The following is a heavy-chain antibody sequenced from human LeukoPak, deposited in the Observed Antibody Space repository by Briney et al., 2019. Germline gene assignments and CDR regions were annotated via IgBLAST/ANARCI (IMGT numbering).Heavy chain of an antibody. Sequence: SETLSLTCSVSGGSVSSGSYYWSWIRQPPGMGLEWIGSIHYSGSTNYNPSLKSRVTIPVDTSKKQFSLKMNSVTAADTAVYYCARTTIVATIWDYWGQGTLVTVSS. CDR1: GGSVSSGSYY. J-gene: IGHJ4*02. D-gene: IGHD5-12*01. V-gene: IGHV4-61*01. CDR3: ARTTIVATIWDY. CDR2: IHYSGST.